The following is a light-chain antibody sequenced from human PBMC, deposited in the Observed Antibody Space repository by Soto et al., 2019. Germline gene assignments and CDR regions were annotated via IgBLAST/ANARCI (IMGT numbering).Light chain of an antibody. V-gene: IGKV3-20*01. J-gene: IGKJ1*01. Sequence: PGARATLSCRASQRVSSYLAWYQQKPGQAPRLLIYGASSRATGIPDRFSGSGSGTDFTLTISRLEPEDFAVYYCQQYGSSSRTFGQGTKVEIK. CDR1: QRVSSY. CDR3: QQYGSSSRT. CDR2: GAS.